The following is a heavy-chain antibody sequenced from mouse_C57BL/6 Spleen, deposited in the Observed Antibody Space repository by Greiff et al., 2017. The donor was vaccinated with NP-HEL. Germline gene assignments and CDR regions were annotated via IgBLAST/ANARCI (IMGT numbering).Heavy chain of an antibody. CDR1: GYTFTSYW. CDR3: ARRNWDGAYFDY. D-gene: IGHD4-1*02. V-gene: IGHV1-53*01. Sequence: QVQLQQPGTELVKPGASVKLSCKASGYTFTSYWMHWVKQRPGQGLEWIGNINPSNGGTNYNEKFKSKATLPVDKSSSTAYMQLSSLTAEDSAVYYGARRNWDGAYFDYWGQGTTLTVSS. CDR2: INPSNGGT. J-gene: IGHJ2*01.